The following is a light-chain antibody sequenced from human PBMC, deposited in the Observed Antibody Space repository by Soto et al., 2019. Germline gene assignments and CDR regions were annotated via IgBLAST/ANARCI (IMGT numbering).Light chain of an antibody. CDR1: SSDVGGYNY. V-gene: IGLV2-14*01. J-gene: IGLJ3*02. CDR2: DVS. Sequence: QSALTQPASVSGSPGQSITISCTGTSSDVGGYNYVSWYQQQPGKAPKLMIYDVSNRPSGVSNRFSGSKSGNTASLTISGLQAEGEADYYCSSYTRSSTWVFGGGTKFTVL. CDR3: SSYTRSSTWV.